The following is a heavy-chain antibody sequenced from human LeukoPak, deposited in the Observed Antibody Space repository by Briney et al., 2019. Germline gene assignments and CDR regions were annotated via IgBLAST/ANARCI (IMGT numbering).Heavy chain of an antibody. V-gene: IGHV3-21*01. CDR2: SGTRSGTK. D-gene: IGHD3-16*02. CDR3: LLQMTYGELSDPDF. J-gene: IGHJ4*02. CDR1: GFTLSSLA. Sequence: GGSLRLSCAASGFTLSSLAMHWVRQAPGKGLEWVSSSGTRSGTKSYADSVMGRFTISRDSAMNSVSLQINSLRAEDTAVYYCLLQMTYGELSDPDFRGQGTLVTVSS.